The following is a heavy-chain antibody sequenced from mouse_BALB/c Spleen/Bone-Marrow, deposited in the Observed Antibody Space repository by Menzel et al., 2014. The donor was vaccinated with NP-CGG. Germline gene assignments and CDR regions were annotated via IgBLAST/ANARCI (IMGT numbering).Heavy chain of an antibody. CDR2: IYPSDSYT. V-gene: IGHV1-69*02. CDR3: TRSGGYYFDY. CDR1: GYTFTSYW. J-gene: IGHJ2*01. Sequence: QVHVKQSGAELVRPGASVKLSCKASGYTFTSYWINWVKQRPGQGLEWIGNIYPSDSYTNYKQKFKDKATLTVDKSSSTAYMQLSSPTSEDSAVYYCTRSGGYYFDYWGQGTTLTVSS.